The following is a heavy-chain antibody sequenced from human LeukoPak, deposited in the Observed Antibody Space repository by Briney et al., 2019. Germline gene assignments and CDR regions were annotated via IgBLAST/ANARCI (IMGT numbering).Heavy chain of an antibody. CDR3: ARDLIEMATIVFVGGY. Sequence: GASVKVSCKASGYTFTDYYMHWVRQAPGQGLEWMGWINPNSGGTNYAQKFQGRVTMTTDTSTSTAYMELRSLRSDDTAVYYCARDLIEMATIVFVGGYWGQGTLVTVSS. V-gene: IGHV1-2*02. CDR2: INPNSGGT. D-gene: IGHD5-24*01. CDR1: GYTFTDYY. J-gene: IGHJ4*02.